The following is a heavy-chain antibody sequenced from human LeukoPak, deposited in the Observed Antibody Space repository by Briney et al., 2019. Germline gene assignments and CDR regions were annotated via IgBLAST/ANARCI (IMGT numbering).Heavy chain of an antibody. Sequence: GASVKVSCKASGGTFSRYAISWVRQAPGQGLEWTGRIIPIFGTANYAQKFQVRVTITTDESTSTAYMELSNLRSEDTAVYYCARDLWGATYYDFWSGYSDAFDIWGQGTMVTVSS. V-gene: IGHV1-69*05. CDR1: GGTFSRYA. D-gene: IGHD3-3*01. J-gene: IGHJ3*02. CDR3: ARDLWGATYYDFWSGYSDAFDI. CDR2: IIPIFGTA.